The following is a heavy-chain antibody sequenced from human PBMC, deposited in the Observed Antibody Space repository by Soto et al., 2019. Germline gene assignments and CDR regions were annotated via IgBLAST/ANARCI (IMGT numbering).Heavy chain of an antibody. Sequence: GGSLRLSCAASGFTFSSYGMHWVRQAPGKGLEWVAVISYDGSNKYYADSVKGRFTISRDNSKNTLYLQMNSLRAEDTAVYYCAKDREYDFWSGSPDVWGQGTTVTVSS. V-gene: IGHV3-30*18. CDR3: AKDREYDFWSGSPDV. D-gene: IGHD3-3*01. J-gene: IGHJ6*02. CDR2: ISYDGSNK. CDR1: GFTFSSYG.